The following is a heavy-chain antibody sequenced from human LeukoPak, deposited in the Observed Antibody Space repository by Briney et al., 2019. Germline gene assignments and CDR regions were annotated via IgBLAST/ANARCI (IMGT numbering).Heavy chain of an antibody. J-gene: IGHJ4*02. CDR2: IRSKANSYAT. Sequence: GGSLRLSCAASGFTFSGSAMHWVRQASGKGLEWVGRIRSKANSYATAYAASVKGRFTISRDDSKNTAYLQMNSLTTEDTAVYYCTRPLTTAAGVVLYDYWGQGTLVTVSS. D-gene: IGHD6-25*01. V-gene: IGHV3-73*01. CDR3: TRPLTTAAGVVLYDY. CDR1: GFTFSGSA.